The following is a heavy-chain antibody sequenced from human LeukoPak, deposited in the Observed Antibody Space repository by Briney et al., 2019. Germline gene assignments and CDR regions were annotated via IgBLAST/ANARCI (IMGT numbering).Heavy chain of an antibody. Sequence: SETLSLTRTVSGVSVSRGSYYGSWIRQPPGKGLEGIGYIYYSGSTNYNPSLKSRVTISVDTSKNQFSLKLSSVTAADTAVYYCAREFAGYCSGGSCYYFDYWGQGTLVTVSS. CDR1: GVSVSRGSYY. CDR2: IYYSGST. V-gene: IGHV4-61*01. CDR3: AREFAGYCSGGSCYYFDY. D-gene: IGHD2-15*01. J-gene: IGHJ4*02.